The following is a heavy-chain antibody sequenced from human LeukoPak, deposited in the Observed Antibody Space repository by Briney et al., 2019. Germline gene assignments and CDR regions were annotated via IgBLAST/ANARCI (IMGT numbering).Heavy chain of an antibody. D-gene: IGHD6-13*01. Sequence: SETLSLTCNVSGGVISSSSYYWGWIRQPPGKGLEWIGSIYYSGSTYYNPSLKSRVTISVDTSKNQFSLKLNSVTAADTAVYYCASPSSSRGLAFDIWGQGTMVTVSS. J-gene: IGHJ3*02. CDR3: ASPSSSRGLAFDI. CDR1: GGVISSSSYY. CDR2: IYYSGST. V-gene: IGHV4-39*01.